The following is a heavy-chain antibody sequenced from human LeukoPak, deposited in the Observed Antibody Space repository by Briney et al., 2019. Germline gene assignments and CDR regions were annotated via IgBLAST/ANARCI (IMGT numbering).Heavy chain of an antibody. CDR1: GGSISSFY. CDR3: ARRPGSGSYYNY. J-gene: IGHJ4*02. V-gene: IGHV4-59*05. CDR2: IYYSGST. D-gene: IGHD3-10*01. Sequence: SETLSLTCTVSGGSISSFYWSWFRQSPGKGLEWIGSIYYSGSTYYNPSLKSRVTISVDTSKNQFSLKLSSVTAADTAVYYCARRPGSGSYYNYWGQGTLVTVSS.